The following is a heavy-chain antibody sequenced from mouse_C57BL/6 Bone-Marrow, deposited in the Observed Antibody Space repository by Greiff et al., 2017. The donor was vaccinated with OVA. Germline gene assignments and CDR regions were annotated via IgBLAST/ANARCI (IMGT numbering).Heavy chain of an antibody. Sequence: EVKLVESGGDLVKPGGSLKLSCAASGFTFSSYGMSWVRQTPDTRLEWVATISSGGSYTYYPDSVKGRFTISRDNAKNTLYLQMSSLKSEDTAMYYCARIITTVVATDAMDYWGQGTSVTVSS. CDR2: ISSGGSYT. CDR1: GFTFSSYG. V-gene: IGHV5-6*01. D-gene: IGHD1-1*01. CDR3: ARIITTVVATDAMDY. J-gene: IGHJ4*01.